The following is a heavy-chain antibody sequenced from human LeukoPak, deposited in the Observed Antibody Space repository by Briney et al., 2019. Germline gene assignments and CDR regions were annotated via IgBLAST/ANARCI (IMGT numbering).Heavy chain of an antibody. CDR1: GGSISSSTYY. CDR2: IHYSGST. J-gene: IGHJ4*02. Sequence: PSETLSLTCTVSGGSISSSTYYWAWIRQSPGKGLEWIGSIHYSGSTSYNPSLKSRVTISVDTSKNHFSLKLSSVTAADTAVYYCARGASTLRIFGVVSPLDYWGQGTLVTVSS. CDR3: ARGASTLRIFGVVSPLDY. V-gene: IGHV4-39*02. D-gene: IGHD3-3*01.